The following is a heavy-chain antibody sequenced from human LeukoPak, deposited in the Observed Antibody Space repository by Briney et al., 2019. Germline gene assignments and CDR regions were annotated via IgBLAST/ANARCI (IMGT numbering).Heavy chain of an antibody. D-gene: IGHD2-15*01. J-gene: IGHJ5*02. CDR1: GYTFTSYG. CDR3: ARDGVGVVVATRGTFRFDP. CDR2: ISAYNGNT. V-gene: IGHV1-18*01. Sequence: ASVKVSCKASGYTFTSYGISWVHQAPGQGLEWMGWISAYNGNTNYAQKLQGRVTMTTDTFTSTAYMELRSLRSDDTAVYYCARDGVGVVVATRGTFRFDPWGQGTLVTVSS.